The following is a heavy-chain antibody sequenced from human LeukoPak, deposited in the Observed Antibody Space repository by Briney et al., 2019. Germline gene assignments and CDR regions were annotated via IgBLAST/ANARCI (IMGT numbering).Heavy chain of an antibody. Sequence: GGSLRLSCAASGFTFSSYGMHWVRQAPGKGLEWVAVISYDGSNKYYADSVKGRFTISRDNSKNTLYLQMNSLRADDTAVYYCARGRTVRGVIKFYYYMDVWGKGTTVTVSS. D-gene: IGHD3-10*01. CDR1: GFTFSSYG. CDR3: ARGRTVRGVIKFYYYMDV. CDR2: ISYDGSNK. J-gene: IGHJ6*03. V-gene: IGHV3-30*03.